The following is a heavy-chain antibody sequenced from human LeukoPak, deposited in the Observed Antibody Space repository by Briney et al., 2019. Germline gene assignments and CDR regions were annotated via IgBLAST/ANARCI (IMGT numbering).Heavy chain of an antibody. V-gene: IGHV4-59*01. CDR2: IYYSGST. CDR1: VGSISSYY. D-gene: IGHD5-18*01. J-gene: IGHJ5*02. CDR3: ARDGGGGYSYGSFDP. Sequence: SETLSLTCTVSVGSISSYYWSWIRQPPGKGLEGIGYIYYSGSTNYNPSLKSRVTISVDTSKNQFSLKLSSVTAADTAVYYCARDGGGGYSYGSFDPWGQGTLVTVSS.